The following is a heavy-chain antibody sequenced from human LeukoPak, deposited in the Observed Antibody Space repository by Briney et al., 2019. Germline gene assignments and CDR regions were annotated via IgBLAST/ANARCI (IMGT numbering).Heavy chain of an antibody. CDR3: ARDAGNSGYGCDL. J-gene: IGHJ5*02. D-gene: IGHD5-12*01. CDR2: IRSTGDT. V-gene: IGHV3-48*01. CDR1: GFIFSQYS. Sequence: GGSLRLSCAASGFIFSQYSINWVRQAPGKGLEWVSHIRSTGDTSYADSVKGRFTISRDNARNSLYLQMNSLRAEDTAMYYCARDAGNSGYGCDLWGQGTLVTVSS.